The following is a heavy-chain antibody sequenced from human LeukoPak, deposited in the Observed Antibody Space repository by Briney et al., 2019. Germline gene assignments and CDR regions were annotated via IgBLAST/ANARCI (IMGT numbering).Heavy chain of an antibody. Sequence: SETLSLTCAVYGGSFSGYYWSWIRQPLGKGLEWIGEINHSGSTNYNPSLKSRVTISVDTSKNQFSLKLSSVTAADTAVYYCARGGFVDTAMVSHYFDYWGQGTLVTVSS. J-gene: IGHJ4*02. CDR3: ARGGFVDTAMVSHYFDY. V-gene: IGHV4-34*01. CDR1: GGSFSGYY. CDR2: INHSGST. D-gene: IGHD5-18*01.